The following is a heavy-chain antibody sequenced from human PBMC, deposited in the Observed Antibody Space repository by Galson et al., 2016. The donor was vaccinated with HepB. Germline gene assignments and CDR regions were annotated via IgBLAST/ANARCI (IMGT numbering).Heavy chain of an antibody. CDR1: GFTFSTSA. CDR2: ISGSGGST. V-gene: IGHV3-23*01. Sequence: SLRLSCAASGFTFSTSAMSWVRQAPGKGLEWVSGISGSGGSTYYAHSVKGRFTISRGNSRDTLYLQLISLRVEDTAVYYCAKDRHNDFWGQGTLVIVSS. CDR3: AKDRHNDF. D-gene: IGHD1-14*01. J-gene: IGHJ4*02.